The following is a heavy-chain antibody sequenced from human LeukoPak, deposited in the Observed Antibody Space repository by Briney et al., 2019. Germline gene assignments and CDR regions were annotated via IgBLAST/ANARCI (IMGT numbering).Heavy chain of an antibody. CDR3: ARVSVDFWSGYYMDV. D-gene: IGHD3-3*01. V-gene: IGHV3-48*03. CDR2: ISSSSSTI. CDR1: GFTFSSYE. Sequence: GGSLRLSCAASGFTFSSYEMNWVRQAPGKGLEWVSYISSSSSTIYYADSVEGRFTISRDNAKNSLYLQMNSLRAEDTAVYYCARVSVDFWSGYYMDVWGKGTTVTVSS. J-gene: IGHJ6*03.